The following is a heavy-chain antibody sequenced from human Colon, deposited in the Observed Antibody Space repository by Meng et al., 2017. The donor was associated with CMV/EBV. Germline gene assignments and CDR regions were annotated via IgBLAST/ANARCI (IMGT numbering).Heavy chain of an antibody. V-gene: IGHV1-2*02. D-gene: IGHD5-18*01. CDR2: ITPNTGAP. Sequence: LVGSVPEVHKPGAPVNLFCRVPGCTLTDHSMHRVRQAPGQVLEWMGWITPNTGAPNDAQKFHGMVLMSREQSITRVYMELSRLRSADTAVYYCGTWTTTARGYRRPPHSWGQGTLVTVSS. J-gene: IGHJ4*02. CDR3: GTWTTTARGYRRPPHS. CDR1: GCTLTDHS.